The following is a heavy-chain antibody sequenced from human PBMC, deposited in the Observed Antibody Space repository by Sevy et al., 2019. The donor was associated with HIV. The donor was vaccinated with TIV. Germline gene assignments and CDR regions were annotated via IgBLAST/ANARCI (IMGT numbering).Heavy chain of an antibody. Sequence: SETLSLTCTVSGGSISSSSYYWGWIRQPPGKGLEWIGSIYYSGSTYYNPSLKSRVTISVDTSKIQFSLKLSSVTAADTAVYYCARHSLTEDYGDYGGYFDYWGQGTLVTVSS. CDR1: GGSISSSSYY. CDR2: IYYSGST. CDR3: ARHSLTEDYGDYGGYFDY. J-gene: IGHJ4*02. V-gene: IGHV4-39*01. D-gene: IGHD4-17*01.